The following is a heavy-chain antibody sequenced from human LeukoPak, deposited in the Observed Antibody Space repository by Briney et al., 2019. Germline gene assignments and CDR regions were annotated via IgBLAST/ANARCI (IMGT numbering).Heavy chain of an antibody. V-gene: IGHV1-18*01. CDR2: INGYNGNT. CDR3: ARSPTTVTRGDY. J-gene: IGHJ4*02. Sequence: ASVKVSCKASGYTLTNYGISWVRQAPGQGLEWMGWINGYNGNTNYAQNLQGRVTMAADTSTNTAYMELRSLRSDDTAMYYCARSPTTVTRGDYWGQGTLVTVSS. D-gene: IGHD4-17*01. CDR1: GYTLTNYG.